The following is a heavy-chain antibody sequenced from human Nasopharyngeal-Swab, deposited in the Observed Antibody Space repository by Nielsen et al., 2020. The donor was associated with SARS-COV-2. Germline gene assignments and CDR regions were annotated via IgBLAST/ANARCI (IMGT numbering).Heavy chain of an antibody. CDR2: ISSSGYTI. J-gene: IGHJ4*02. D-gene: IGHD5-12*01. CDR1: GFTFSDFY. V-gene: IGHV3-11*04. Sequence: GESLKISCAASGFTFSDFYMSWIRQAPGKGLEWVSYISSSGYTIYYADSVKGRFTISRDNAKNSLYLQMNSLRAEDTAVYYCASVRGYSGYDLGIFDYWGQGTLVTVSS. CDR3: ASVRGYSGYDLGIFDY.